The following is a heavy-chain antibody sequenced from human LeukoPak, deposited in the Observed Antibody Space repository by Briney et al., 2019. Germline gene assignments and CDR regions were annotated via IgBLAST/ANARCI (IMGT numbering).Heavy chain of an antibody. J-gene: IGHJ4*02. CDR2: INTNTGNP. Sequence: ASVKVSCKASGYTFTNYAMKWVRQAPGQGLEWMGWINTNTGNPSYAQGFTGRFVFSLDTSVSTAYLQISSLKAEDTAVYYCARTYYDILTGYYVFDYWGQGTLVTVSS. CDR1: GYTFTNYA. CDR3: ARTYYDILTGYYVFDY. D-gene: IGHD3-9*01. V-gene: IGHV7-4-1*02.